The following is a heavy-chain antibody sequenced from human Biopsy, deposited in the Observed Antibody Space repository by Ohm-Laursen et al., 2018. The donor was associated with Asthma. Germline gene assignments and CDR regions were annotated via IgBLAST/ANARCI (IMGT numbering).Heavy chain of an antibody. Sequence: AASVKVSCKTSGYTFNSAGITWVRQASGQGLEWMGWISVYNGNTKVAQKLQDRVTMITDTSTSTAYMELRSLRSDDTAVYFCARAVDYSHYYGIDVWGQGTTVTVS. J-gene: IGHJ6*02. CDR1: GYTFNSAG. CDR3: ARAVDYSHYYGIDV. D-gene: IGHD3-10*01. V-gene: IGHV1-18*01. CDR2: ISVYNGNT.